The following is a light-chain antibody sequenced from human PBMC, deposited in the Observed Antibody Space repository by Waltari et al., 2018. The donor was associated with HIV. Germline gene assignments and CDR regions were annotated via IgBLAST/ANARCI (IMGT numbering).Light chain of an antibody. CDR2: AAS. V-gene: IGKV1-39*01. Sequence: IQMTQSPSSLSASVGDRVTITCRASQTISSYLNWYQQKLGKAPNLLIYAASRLQSGVPARFSGSESGTDFTLNISSLQPEDFATYNCQQSYSTPYTFGQGTKLEIK. J-gene: IGKJ2*01. CDR3: QQSYSTPYT. CDR1: QTISSY.